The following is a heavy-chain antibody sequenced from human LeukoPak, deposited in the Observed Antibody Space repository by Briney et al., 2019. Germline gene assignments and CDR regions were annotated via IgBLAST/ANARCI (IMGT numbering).Heavy chain of an antibody. D-gene: IGHD2-2*01. V-gene: IGHV3-43*01. CDR3: AKGYCSSTSCYAPYYFDY. Sequence: GGSLRLSCAASGFTFDDYTMHWVRQAPGKGLEWVSLITWDGGSTYYADSVKGRFTISRDNSKNSLYLQMNSLRTEDTALYYCAKGYCSSTSCYAPYYFDYWGQGTLVTVSS. CDR2: ITWDGGST. J-gene: IGHJ4*02. CDR1: GFTFDDYT.